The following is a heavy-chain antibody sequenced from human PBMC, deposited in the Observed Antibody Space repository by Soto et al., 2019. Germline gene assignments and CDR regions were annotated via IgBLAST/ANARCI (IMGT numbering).Heavy chain of an antibody. CDR2: IYYSGST. D-gene: IGHD3-3*01. CDR3: ARHVANYDFWSGYYTTPYYYYGMDV. CDR1: GGSVSSSNYY. J-gene: IGHJ6*02. V-gene: IGHV4-39*01. Sequence: SETLSLTCTVSGGSVSSSNYYWGWIRQPPGKGLEWIGSIYYSGSTYYNPSLKSRVTISVDTSKNQFSLKLSSVTAADTAVYYCARHVANYDFWSGYYTTPYYYYGMDVWGQGTTVTVSS.